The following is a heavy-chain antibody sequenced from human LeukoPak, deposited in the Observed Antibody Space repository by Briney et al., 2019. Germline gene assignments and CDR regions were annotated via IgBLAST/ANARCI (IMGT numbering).Heavy chain of an antibody. Sequence: PSETLSLTCTVSGGSISSSSYYWGWIRQPPGKGLEWIGSIYYSGSTYYNPSLKSRVTISVDTSKNQFSLKLSSVTAADTDVYYCARSTNGVCDPWGQGTLVTVSS. V-gene: IGHV4-39*01. CDR3: ARSTNGVCDP. J-gene: IGHJ5*02. CDR1: GGSISSSSYY. CDR2: IYYSGST. D-gene: IGHD2-8*01.